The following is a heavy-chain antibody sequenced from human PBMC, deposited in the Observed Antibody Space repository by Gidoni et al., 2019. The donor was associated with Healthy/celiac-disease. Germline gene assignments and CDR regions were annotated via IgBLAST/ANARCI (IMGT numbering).Heavy chain of an antibody. V-gene: IGHV3-23*01. CDR3: AKDNYYYDSSGYESFDY. D-gene: IGHD3-22*01. CDR2: ISGSGGGT. CDR1: TFSSYA. Sequence: TFSSYAMSWVRQAPGKGLEWVSAISGSGGGTYYADSVKGRFTISRDNSKNTLYLQMNSLRAEDTAVYYCAKDNYYYDSSGYESFDYWGQGTLVTVSS. J-gene: IGHJ4*02.